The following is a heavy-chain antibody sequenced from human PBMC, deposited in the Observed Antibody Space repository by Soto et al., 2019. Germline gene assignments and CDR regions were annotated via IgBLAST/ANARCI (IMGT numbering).Heavy chain of an antibody. D-gene: IGHD6-13*01. Sequence: GGSLRLSCAASGFTFSSYAMSWVRQAPGKGLEWVSVISGSGGSTYYADSVKGRFTISRDNSKNTLYLQMNSLRAEDTAVYYCASTPGIAAAGTDYWGQGTLVTVSS. J-gene: IGHJ4*02. CDR3: ASTPGIAAAGTDY. V-gene: IGHV3-23*01. CDR1: GFTFSSYA. CDR2: ISGSGGST.